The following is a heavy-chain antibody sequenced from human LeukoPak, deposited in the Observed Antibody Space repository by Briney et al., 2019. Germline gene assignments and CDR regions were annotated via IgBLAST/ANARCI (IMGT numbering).Heavy chain of an antibody. CDR1: GFTFRGSA. J-gene: IGHJ4*02. V-gene: IGHV3-73*01. D-gene: IGHD5-18*01. Sequence: PGGSLKLSCAASGFTFRGSAMHWVRQASGKGLECVVRIRSKANSYATAYAASVKGRFTISRDDSKNTAYLQMNSLKTEDTAVYYCTRQRRAYSYGYGYWGQGTLVTVSS. CDR3: TRQRRAYSYGYGY. CDR2: IRSKANSYAT.